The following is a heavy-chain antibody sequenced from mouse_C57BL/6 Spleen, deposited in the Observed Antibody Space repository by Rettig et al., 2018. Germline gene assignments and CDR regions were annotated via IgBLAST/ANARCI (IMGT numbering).Heavy chain of an antibody. CDR3: ARRADWDPFYFDV. V-gene: IGHV1-61*01. J-gene: IGHJ1*03. CDR1: GYTFTSYW. Sequence: SVKLSCKASGYTFTSYWMDWVKQRPGQGLEWIGNIYPSDSETHYNQKFKDKATLTVDKSSSTAYMQLSSLTSEDSAVYYCARRADWDPFYFDVWGTGTTVTVSS. CDR2: IYPSDSET. D-gene: IGHD4-1*01.